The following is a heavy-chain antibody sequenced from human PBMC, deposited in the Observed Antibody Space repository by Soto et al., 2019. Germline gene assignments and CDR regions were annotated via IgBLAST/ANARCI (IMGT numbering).Heavy chain of an antibody. CDR3: ARGFSAGKGSPTDW. CDR2: ISGSGGST. Sequence: EMQLLESGGGLVQPGGSLRLSCAASGFTFSSFAMRWVRQAPGKGLDLVSAISGSGGSTYSADSVTGRFTISRDNSKNSLDLQMSILRAEYPAVYYCARGFSAGKGSPTDWWGQGSLVTVSA. D-gene: IGHD1-1*01. V-gene: IGHV3-23*01. CDR1: GFTFSSFA. J-gene: IGHJ4*02.